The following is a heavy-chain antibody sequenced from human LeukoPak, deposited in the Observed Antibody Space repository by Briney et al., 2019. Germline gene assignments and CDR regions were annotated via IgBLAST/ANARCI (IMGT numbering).Heavy chain of an antibody. V-gene: IGHV4-59*08. CDR2: IYYSGST. J-gene: IGHJ1*01. CDR3: ASQYSSSWTEYFQH. CDR1: GGSISSYY. Sequence: PSETLSLTCTVSGGSISSYYWSWLRQPPGKGLEWIGYIYYSGSTNYNPSLKSRVTISVDTSKNQFSLKLSSVTAADTAVYYCASQYSSSWTEYFQHWGQGTLVTVSS. D-gene: IGHD6-13*01.